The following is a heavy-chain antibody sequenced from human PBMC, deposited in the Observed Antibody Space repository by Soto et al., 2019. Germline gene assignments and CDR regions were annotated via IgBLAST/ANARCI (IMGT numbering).Heavy chain of an antibody. Sequence: QVQLQESGPGLVKPSGTLSLTCAVSGDSISSSNWWSWVRQPPGKGLEWIGEIYHSGSTNYNPSLNGRVIISVGKSKSQFSLKLSSVTAAGTAVYYCARGELQQQRDYWGQGTMVTVS. V-gene: IGHV4-4*02. J-gene: IGHJ4*02. CDR1: GDSISSSNW. CDR2: IYHSGST. CDR3: ARGELQQQRDY. D-gene: IGHD1-26*01.